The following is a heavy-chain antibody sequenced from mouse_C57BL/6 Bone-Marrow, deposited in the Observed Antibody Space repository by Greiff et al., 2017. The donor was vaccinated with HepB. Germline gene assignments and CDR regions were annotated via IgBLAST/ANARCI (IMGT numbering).Heavy chain of an antibody. CDR2: IYPGNSDT. D-gene: IGHD2-1*01. V-gene: IGHV1-5*01. J-gene: IGHJ3*01. CDR3: TMAFYYGNYTWFAY. Sequence: VQLKQPGAELVRPGSSVKLSCKASGYTFTSYWMHWVKQRPGQGLEWIGAIYPGNSDTSYNQKFKGKAKLTAVTSASTAYMELSSLTNEDSAVYYCTMAFYYGNYTWFAYWGQGTLVTVSA. CDR1: GYTFTSYW.